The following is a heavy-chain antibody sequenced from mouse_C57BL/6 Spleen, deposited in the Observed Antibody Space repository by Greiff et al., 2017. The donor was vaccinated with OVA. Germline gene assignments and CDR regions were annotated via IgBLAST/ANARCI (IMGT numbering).Heavy chain of an antibody. CDR2: INPSTGGT. V-gene: IGHV1-42*01. CDR1: GYSFTGYY. Sequence: VQLKESGPELVKPGASVKISCKASGYSFTGYYMNWVKQSPEKSLEWIGEINPSTGGTTYNQKFKAKATLTVDKSSSTAYMQLKSLTSEDSAVYYCARENYDYDKGFAYWGQGTLVTVSA. J-gene: IGHJ3*01. CDR3: ARENYDYDKGFAY. D-gene: IGHD2-4*01.